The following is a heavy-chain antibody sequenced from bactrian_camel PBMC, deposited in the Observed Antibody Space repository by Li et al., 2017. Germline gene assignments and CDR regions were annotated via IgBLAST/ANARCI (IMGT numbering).Heavy chain of an antibody. D-gene: IGHD6*01. Sequence: HVQLVESGGGSVQAGGSLRLSCEASGYAVSSSCMGWFRQAPGKEREGVAMFSSAGTTTYADSVKGRFTISKDKAKNTIYLQMNALRPEDSARYYCAVDGGLCMVDAGPSHFGYWGLGTQVTVS. CDR3: AVDGGLCMVDAGPSHFGY. V-gene: IGHV3S53*01. CDR1: GYAVSSSC. J-gene: IGHJ6*01. CDR2: FSSAGTT.